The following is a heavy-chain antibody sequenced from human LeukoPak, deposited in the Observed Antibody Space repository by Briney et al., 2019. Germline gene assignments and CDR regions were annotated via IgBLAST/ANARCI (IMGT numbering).Heavy chain of an antibody. CDR1: GFTVSSNY. V-gene: IGHV3-53*04. CDR2: IYSGGST. D-gene: IGHD3-10*01. Sequence: GGSLSLSCAASGFTVSSNYMSWVRQAPGKGLEWVSVIYSGGSTYYADSVKGRFTISRHSSKNTLYLQMNSLRAEDTAVYYCAREDRYGSGSFDYWGQGTLVTVSS. CDR3: AREDRYGSGSFDY. J-gene: IGHJ4*02.